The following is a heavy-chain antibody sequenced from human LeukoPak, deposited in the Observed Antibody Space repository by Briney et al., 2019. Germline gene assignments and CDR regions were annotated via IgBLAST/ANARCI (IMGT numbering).Heavy chain of an antibody. J-gene: IGHJ6*03. V-gene: IGHV3-30*02. CDR1: GFSFSDYG. CDR3: AKRVVIKSTDYFNYYIHV. CDR2: ILHDGSNK. D-gene: IGHD3-3*01. Sequence: GGSLRLSCEASGFSFSDYGMHWVRQAPGKVLDWVAVILHDGSNKYYSDSVKGRFTVSRDNSQSTLYLQMNSLRVEDTAVYYCAKRVVIKSTDYFNYYIHVWGKGTTVTVTS.